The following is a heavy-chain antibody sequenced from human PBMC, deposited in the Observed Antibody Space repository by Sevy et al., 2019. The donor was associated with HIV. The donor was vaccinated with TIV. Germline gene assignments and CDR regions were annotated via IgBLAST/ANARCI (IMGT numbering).Heavy chain of an antibody. J-gene: IGHJ4*02. Sequence: GGSLRLSCAVSGITLNTYPMSWVRQAPGKGLEWVSSISPSDTYTYYGDSVKGRFTISIDKSKNMLYLQMNSLRADDTAVYYCAKEGSIHLCLDYWGQGALVTVSS. CDR3: AKEGSIHLCLDY. CDR1: GITLNTYP. V-gene: IGHV3-23*01. CDR2: ISPSDTYT. D-gene: IGHD5-18*01.